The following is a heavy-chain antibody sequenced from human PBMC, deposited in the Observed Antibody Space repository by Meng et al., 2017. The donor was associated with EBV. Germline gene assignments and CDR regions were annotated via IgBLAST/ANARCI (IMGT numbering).Heavy chain of an antibody. V-gene: IGHV4-39*01. CDR1: GYSISSFYY. CDR2: VHYTGST. D-gene: IGHD6-19*01. J-gene: IGHJ5*02. CDR3: ARPFPSWQSPRLDPFGA. Sequence: QLQLRESGPGQVKPSEXLSLTCPVSGYSISSFYYWGWIRQPPGRGLEWIGSVHYTGSTYYSPSLKSRVTVSVDTSKNQFSLRLTSVTAADTAVYYCARPFPSWQSPRLDPFGAWGQGTLVTVSS.